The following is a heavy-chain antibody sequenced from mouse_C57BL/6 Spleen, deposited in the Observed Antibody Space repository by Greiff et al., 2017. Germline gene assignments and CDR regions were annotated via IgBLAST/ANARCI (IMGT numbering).Heavy chain of an antibody. D-gene: IGHD2-2*01. Sequence: EVNVVESGGGLVQPKGSLKLSCAASGFTFNTYAMHWVRQAPGKGLEWVARIRSKSSNYATYYADSVKDRFTISRDDSQSMLYLQMNNLKTEDTAMYYCVREGTYGYDDAMDHWGQGTSVTVSS. CDR3: VREGTYGYDDAMDH. V-gene: IGHV10-3*01. J-gene: IGHJ4*01. CDR2: IRSKSSNYAT. CDR1: GFTFNTYA.